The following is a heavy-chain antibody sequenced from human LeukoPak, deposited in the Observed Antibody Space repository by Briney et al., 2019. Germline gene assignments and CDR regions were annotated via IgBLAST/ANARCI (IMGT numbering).Heavy chain of an antibody. J-gene: IGHJ2*01. CDR2: IYPGDSGT. V-gene: IGHV5-51*01. Sequence: GESLKISCKASGYSFTSYWIGWVRQMPGKGLEWMAIIYPGDSGTRYSPSFQGQVTISADKSISTAYLQWSSLKASDTAMYYCARRPNDDYGDYSYWYFDLWGRGTLVTVSS. CDR1: GYSFTSYW. D-gene: IGHD4-17*01. CDR3: ARRPNDDYGDYSYWYFDL.